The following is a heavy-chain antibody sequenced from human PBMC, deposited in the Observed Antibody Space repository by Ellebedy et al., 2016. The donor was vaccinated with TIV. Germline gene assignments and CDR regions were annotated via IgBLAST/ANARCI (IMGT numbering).Heavy chain of an antibody. D-gene: IGHD6-19*01. CDR3: ASIRGDSSGWLGNFDY. J-gene: IGHJ4*02. CDR2: ISSSSSYI. CDR1: GFTFSSYS. Sequence: GGSLRLSXAASGFTFSSYSMNWVRQAPGKGLEWVSSISSSSSYIYYADSVKGRFTISRDNAKNSLYLQMNSLRAEDTAVYYCASIRGDSSGWLGNFDYWGQGTLVTVSS. V-gene: IGHV3-21*01.